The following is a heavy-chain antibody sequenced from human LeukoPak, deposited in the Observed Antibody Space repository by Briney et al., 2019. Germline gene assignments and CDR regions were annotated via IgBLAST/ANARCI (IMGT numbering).Heavy chain of an antibody. D-gene: IGHD1-26*01. V-gene: IGHV3-73*01. CDR3: ATFPSGSWSAY. CDR2: IRSKANSYAT. Sequence: GGSLRLSCAASGFTFSGSAMHWVRQASGKGLEWVGRIRSKANSYATAYAASVKGRFTITRDDSENTAYLQMNSLKTEDTAVYYCATFPSGSWSAYWGQGTLVTVSS. CDR1: GFTFSGSA. J-gene: IGHJ4*02.